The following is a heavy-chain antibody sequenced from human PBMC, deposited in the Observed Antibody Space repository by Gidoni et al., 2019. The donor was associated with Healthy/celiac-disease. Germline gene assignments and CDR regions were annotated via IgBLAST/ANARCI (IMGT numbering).Heavy chain of an antibody. D-gene: IGHD5-18*01. J-gene: IGHJ3*02. V-gene: IGHV3-66*01. CDR3: AREHPQGIRDAFDI. Sequence: GRFTISRDNSKNTLYLQMNSLRAEDTAVYYCAREHPQGIRDAFDIWGQGTMVTVSS.